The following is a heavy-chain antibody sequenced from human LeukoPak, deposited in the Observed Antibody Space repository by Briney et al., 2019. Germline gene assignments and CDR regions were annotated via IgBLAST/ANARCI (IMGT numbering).Heavy chain of an antibody. CDR3: AGSSSNGPSGYLDC. Sequence: GGSLRLSCAASGFTFSSHAMNWVRRAPGKGLEWVSAISGSGASTYYADSVKGRFSISRDNSENTLYLQMTSLRAEDTAVYYCAGSSSNGPSGYLDCWGHGTLVTVSS. V-gene: IGHV3-23*01. CDR2: ISGSGAST. CDR1: GFTFSSHA. J-gene: IGHJ4*01. D-gene: IGHD2-8*01.